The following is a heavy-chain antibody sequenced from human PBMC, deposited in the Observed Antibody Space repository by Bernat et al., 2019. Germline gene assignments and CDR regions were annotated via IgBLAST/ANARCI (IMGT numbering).Heavy chain of an antibody. CDR2: IYYSGST. J-gene: IGHJ5*02. Sequence: QVQLQESGPGLVKPSETLSLTCTVSGGSISNYYWSWIRQPPGKGLEWIGFIYYSGSTNYNPSLKSRVTISIDTSKNQFSFKLSSVTAADTAVYYCARHSLLWDGDYIRWFDPWGQGTLVTVSS. CDR3: ARHSLLWDGDYIRWFDP. CDR1: GGSISNYY. D-gene: IGHD4-17*01. V-gene: IGHV4-59*08.